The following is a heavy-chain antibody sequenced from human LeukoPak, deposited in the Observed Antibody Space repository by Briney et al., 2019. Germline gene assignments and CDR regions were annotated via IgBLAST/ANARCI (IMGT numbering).Heavy chain of an antibody. Sequence: GGSLRLSCAASGFTFSSYGMHWVRQAPGKGLEWVAFIRYDGSNKYYADSVKGRFTISRDNPKNTLYLQMNSLRAEDTAVYYCAKEGIVGAYFDYWGQGTLVTVSS. D-gene: IGHD1-26*01. CDR2: IRYDGSNK. CDR1: GFTFSSYG. V-gene: IGHV3-30*02. J-gene: IGHJ4*02. CDR3: AKEGIVGAYFDY.